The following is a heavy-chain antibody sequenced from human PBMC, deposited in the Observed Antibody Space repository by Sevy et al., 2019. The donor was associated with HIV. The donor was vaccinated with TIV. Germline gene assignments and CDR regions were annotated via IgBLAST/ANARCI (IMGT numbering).Heavy chain of an antibody. Sequence: ASVKVSCKASGDTLNNYGINWVRQAPGQGLQWMGGILPISGLVNYAQNLQSRVTITADESTGTVYMELSSLRSEDTAVYYCAEDSPCGGDCYFLDSWGQGTLVTVSS. J-gene: IGHJ4*02. D-gene: IGHD2-21*01. V-gene: IGHV1-69*13. CDR3: AEDSPCGGDCYFLDS. CDR2: ILPISGLV. CDR1: GDTLNNYG.